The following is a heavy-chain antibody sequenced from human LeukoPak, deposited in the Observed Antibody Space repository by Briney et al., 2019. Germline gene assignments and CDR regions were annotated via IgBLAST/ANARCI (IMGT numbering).Heavy chain of an antibody. Sequence: GASVKVSCKASGYTFTGYYMHWVRQAPGQGLEWMGRIIPILGIANYAQKFQGRVTITADKSTSTAYMELSSLRSEDTAVYYCARAPGSSSWYENWFDPWGQGTLVTVSS. J-gene: IGHJ5*02. CDR1: GYTFTGYY. CDR2: IIPILGIA. V-gene: IGHV1-69*04. CDR3: ARAPGSSSWYENWFDP. D-gene: IGHD6-13*01.